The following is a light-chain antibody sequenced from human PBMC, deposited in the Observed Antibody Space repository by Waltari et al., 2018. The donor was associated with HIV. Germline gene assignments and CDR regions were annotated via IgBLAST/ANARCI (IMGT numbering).Light chain of an antibody. CDR3: QQTYTIPPT. CDR2: WAS. J-gene: IGKJ4*01. Sequence: DIVMTQSPDSLAVYLGERDTIKCKSSQTVFYSSNNKNYLSWYQQKAGQPPKLIIYWASSRQSGVPDRFSGSGSGTDFTLTISSLQAEDVAVYFCQQTYTIPPTFGGGTKVEIK. V-gene: IGKV4-1*01. CDR1: QTVFYSSNNKNY.